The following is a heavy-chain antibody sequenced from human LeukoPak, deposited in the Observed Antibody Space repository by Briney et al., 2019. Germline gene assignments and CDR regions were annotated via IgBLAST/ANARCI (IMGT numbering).Heavy chain of an antibody. D-gene: IGHD3-22*01. V-gene: IGHV1-69*06. CDR2: IIPIFGTA. J-gene: IGHJ4*02. CDR3: ARGPKKTTYYYDSSGYYGQDY. Sequence: SVKVSCKASGGTFSSYAISWVRQAPGQGLEWMGGIIPIFGTANYAQKFQGRVTITADKSTSTAYMELSSLRSEDTAVYYCARGPKKTTYYYDSSGYYGQDYWGQGTLVTVSS. CDR1: GGTFSSYA.